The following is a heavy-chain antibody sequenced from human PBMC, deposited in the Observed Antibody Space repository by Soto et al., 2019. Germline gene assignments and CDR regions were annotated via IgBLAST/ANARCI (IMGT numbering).Heavy chain of an antibody. Sequence: GASVKVSCKASGGTFSSYAISWVRQAPGQGLEWMGGIIPIFGTANYAQKFQGRVTITADKSTSTAYMELSSLRSEDTAVYYCARENGDCTNGVCYKDIRAAYYGMDVWGQGTTVTVS. CDR3: ARENGDCTNGVCYKDIRAAYYGMDV. J-gene: IGHJ6*02. CDR1: GGTFSSYA. CDR2: IIPIFGTA. D-gene: IGHD2-8*01. V-gene: IGHV1-69*06.